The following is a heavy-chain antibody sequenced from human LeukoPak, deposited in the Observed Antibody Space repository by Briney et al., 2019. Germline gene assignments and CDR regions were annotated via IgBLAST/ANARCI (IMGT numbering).Heavy chain of an antibody. CDR2: INWNGGFI. CDR3: AKDISPRRYYDWPTSDFDF. D-gene: IGHD3-9*01. J-gene: IGHJ4*02. Sequence: GGFLRLSCAASGFTFDDYAMHWVRQAPGKGLEWVSGINWNGGFITYADSVKGRFTISRDSAKNSLYLEMNSLRGEDTAFYYCAKDISPRRYYDWPTSDFDFWGQGTLVTVSS. V-gene: IGHV3-9*01. CDR1: GFTFDDYA.